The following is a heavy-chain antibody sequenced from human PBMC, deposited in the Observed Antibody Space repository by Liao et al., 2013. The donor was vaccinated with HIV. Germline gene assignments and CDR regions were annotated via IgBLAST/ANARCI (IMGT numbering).Heavy chain of an antibody. CDR1: GDSITNTRYH. CDR3: ARGPYCGGDCSLDN. D-gene: IGHD2-21*01. CDR2: MHYSGAT. Sequence: QVQLQESGPGLVKPSETLSLTCVVSGDSITNTRYHWGWIRQPPGKGLEWIASMHYSGATNYNPSLQSRVTMSRDTSKNQLFLNLRSVAAADTAVYYCARGPYCGGDCSLDNWGQGTLITVSS. J-gene: IGHJ4*02. V-gene: IGHV4-39*07.